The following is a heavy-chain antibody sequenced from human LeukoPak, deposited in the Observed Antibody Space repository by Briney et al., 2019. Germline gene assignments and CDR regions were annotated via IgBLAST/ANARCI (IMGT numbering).Heavy chain of an antibody. CDR3: ARDPGAPVRAFDI. CDR1: RDTFTRCA. Sequence: SVKVSCKASRDTFTRCAFSWVRQAPGQGLEWMGGIIPIDGTANFALKSQGRVTITADQSTSTAYMELSSLRSEDTAIYYCARDPGAPVRAFDIWGQGTLVTVSS. V-gene: IGHV1-69*13. J-gene: IGHJ3*02. D-gene: IGHD3-10*01. CDR2: IIPIDGTA.